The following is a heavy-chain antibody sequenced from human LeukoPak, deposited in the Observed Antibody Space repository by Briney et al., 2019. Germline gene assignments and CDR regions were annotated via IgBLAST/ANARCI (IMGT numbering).Heavy chain of an antibody. V-gene: IGHV1-2*02. D-gene: IGHD5-18*01. CDR2: INPNSGGT. J-gene: IGHJ5*02. CDR1: GYTFTGYY. Sequence: ASVKVSCKASGYTFTGYYIHWVRQAPGQGLEWMGWINPNSGGTNYAQKFQGRVTMTRDTSISTAYMELSRLRSDDTAVYYCARDPDTAMVTWFDPWGQGTLVTVSS. CDR3: ARDPDTAMVTWFDP.